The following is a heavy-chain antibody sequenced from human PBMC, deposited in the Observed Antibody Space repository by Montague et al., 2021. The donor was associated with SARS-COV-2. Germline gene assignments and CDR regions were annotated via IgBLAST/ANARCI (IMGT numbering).Heavy chain of an antibody. V-gene: IGHV4-59*01. CDR2: IYDSGGA. CDR3: ARRGTGNYEILDY. Sequence: SETLSLTCTISGGSMRRYYWTWIRQLPGKELEWIGSIYDSGGARYNPSLKSRVSISVDASKNQFSLRVTSVTAADTAVYSCARRGTGNYEILDYWGQGILVTVPS. D-gene: IGHD3-3*01. CDR1: GGSMRRYY. J-gene: IGHJ4*02.